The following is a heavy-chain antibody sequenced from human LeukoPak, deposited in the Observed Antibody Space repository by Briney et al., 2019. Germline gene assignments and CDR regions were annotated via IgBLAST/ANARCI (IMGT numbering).Heavy chain of an antibody. Sequence: GGSLRLSCAASGFTFSSYWMSWVRQAPGKGLEWVANIKQDGSEKYYVDSVKGRFTISRDNAKNSLYLQMNSLRAEDTAVYYCARLFGSSSWYHWFDPWGQGTLVTVSS. V-gene: IGHV3-7*01. J-gene: IGHJ5*02. D-gene: IGHD6-6*01. CDR2: IKQDGSEK. CDR3: ARLFGSSSWYHWFDP. CDR1: GFTFSSYW.